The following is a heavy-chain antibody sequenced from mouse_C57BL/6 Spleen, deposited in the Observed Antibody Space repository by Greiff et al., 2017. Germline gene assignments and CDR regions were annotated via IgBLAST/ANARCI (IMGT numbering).Heavy chain of an antibody. CDR1: GYTFTSYW. Sequence: VQLQQSGAELVKPGASVKLSCKASGYTFTSYWMHWVKQRPGQGLEWIGMIHPNSGSTNYNEKFKSKGTLTVDKSSSTAYMQLSSLTSEDSAVYCCASDVGYYGSSPCWYFDVWGTGATVTVSS. V-gene: IGHV1-64*01. D-gene: IGHD1-1*01. CDR3: ASDVGYYGSSPCWYFDV. J-gene: IGHJ1*03. CDR2: IHPNSGST.